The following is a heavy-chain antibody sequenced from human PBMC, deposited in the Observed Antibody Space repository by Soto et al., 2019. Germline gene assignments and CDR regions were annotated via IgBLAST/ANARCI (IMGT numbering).Heavy chain of an antibody. CDR2: ISYDGSSK. CDR1: GFTFSNYG. CDR3: ASQSECGGLEDH. J-gene: IGHJ1*01. D-gene: IGHD2-21*01. Sequence: QVQLVESGGGVVQPGRSLRLSCAASGFTFSNYGMHWVRQAPGKGVEGVAAISYDGSSKYYGDAVKGRFSISRDNSENTMCRQMNSLRVEDTSRYYCASQSECGGLEDHWGQGTLVSVSS. V-gene: IGHV3-30*03.